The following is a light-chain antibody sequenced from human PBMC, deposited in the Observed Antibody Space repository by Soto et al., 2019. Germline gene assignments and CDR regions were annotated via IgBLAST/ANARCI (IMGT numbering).Light chain of an antibody. Sequence: IRLTQSPSSLSASVGDRVTITCRASQGISSYLAWYQQKPGKAPKLLMYGASTLQSGVPSRFSGSGSGTDFTLTISSLQPEDFATYYCQQLNSYPRTFGPGTKVDIK. CDR3: QQLNSYPRT. CDR1: QGISSY. J-gene: IGKJ3*01. CDR2: GAS. V-gene: IGKV1-9*01.